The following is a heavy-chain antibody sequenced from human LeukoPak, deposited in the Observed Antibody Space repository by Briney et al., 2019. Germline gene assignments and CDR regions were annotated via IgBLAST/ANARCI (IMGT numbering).Heavy chain of an antibody. CDR2: ISSSGSTI. Sequence: GGSLRVSCAASGFTFSDYYMSWIRQAPGNGLEWVSYISSSGSTIYYADSVKGRFTISRDNAKNSLYLQMNSLRAEDTAVYYCARDCSGGSCYFFYWGQGTLVTVSS. CDR1: GFTFSDYY. V-gene: IGHV3-11*01. D-gene: IGHD2-15*01. CDR3: ARDCSGGSCYFFY. J-gene: IGHJ4*02.